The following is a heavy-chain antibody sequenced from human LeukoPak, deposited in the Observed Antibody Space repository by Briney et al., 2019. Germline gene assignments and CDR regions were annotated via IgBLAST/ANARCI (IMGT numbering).Heavy chain of an antibody. CDR3: ARFGRSSRYYFDY. Sequence: GGSLRLSCAASGFTFSSYSMNWVCQAPGKGLEWVSSISSSSSYIYYADSVKGRFTISRDNAKNSLYLQMNSLRAEDTAVYYCARFGRSSRYYFDYWGQGTLVTVSS. D-gene: IGHD6-6*01. V-gene: IGHV3-21*01. CDR2: ISSSSSYI. CDR1: GFTFSSYS. J-gene: IGHJ4*02.